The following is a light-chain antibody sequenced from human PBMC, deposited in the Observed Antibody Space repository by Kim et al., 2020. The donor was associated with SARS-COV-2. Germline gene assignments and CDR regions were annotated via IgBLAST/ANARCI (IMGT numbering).Light chain of an antibody. CDR1: SLRPYY. CDR3: NSRDNNDNVL. J-gene: IGLJ2*01. V-gene: IGLV3-19*01. CDR2: GKT. Sequence: VSLGQTVRIPCQGDSLRPYYTSWFQHKPGQAPIVVFYGKTNRPSGIPDRFSGSSSGNTASLTITATQAGDEADYYCNSRDNNDNVLFGGGTQLTVL.